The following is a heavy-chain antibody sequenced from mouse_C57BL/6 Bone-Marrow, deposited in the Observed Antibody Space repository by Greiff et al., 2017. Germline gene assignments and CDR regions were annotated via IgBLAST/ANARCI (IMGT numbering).Heavy chain of an antibody. Sequence: EVKVEESGPGLVKPSQSLSLTCSVTGYSITSGYYWNWIRQFPGNKLEWMGYISYDGSNNYNPSLKNRISITRDTSKHQFFLKLNSVTTEDTATYYCARDGGYDWFDYWGQGTTLTVSS. CDR2: ISYDGSN. CDR3: ARDGGYDWFDY. CDR1: GYSITSGYY. J-gene: IGHJ2*01. V-gene: IGHV3-6*01. D-gene: IGHD2-2*01.